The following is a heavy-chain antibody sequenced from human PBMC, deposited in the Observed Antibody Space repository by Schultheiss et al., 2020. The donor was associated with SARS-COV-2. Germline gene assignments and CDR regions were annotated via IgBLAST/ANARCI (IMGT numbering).Heavy chain of an antibody. J-gene: IGHJ4*02. CDR1: GYTLTELS. V-gene: IGHV1-24*01. CDR3: AKYRGWYARPPLLFDY. Sequence: ASVKVSCKVSGYTLTELSMHWVRQAPGKGLEWMGGFDPEDGETIYAQKFQGRVTMTEDTSTDTAYMELSSLRSEDTAVYYCAKYRGWYARPPLLFDYWGQGTLVTVSS. D-gene: IGHD6-19*01. CDR2: FDPEDGET.